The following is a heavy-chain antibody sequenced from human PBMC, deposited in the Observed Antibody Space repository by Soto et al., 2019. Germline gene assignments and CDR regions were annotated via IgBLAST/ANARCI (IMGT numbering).Heavy chain of an antibody. CDR3: AGTSITIFGVVITRALYGMDV. V-gene: IGHV4-4*07. CDR2: IYTSGST. CDR1: GGSISRYY. J-gene: IGHJ6*02. Sequence: SEALSLTCTVSGGSISRYYESWIRQPAGKGLEWIGRIYTSGSTNYNPSLKSRVTISVDTSKNQFSLKLSSVTAADTAVYYCAGTSITIFGVVITRALYGMDVWGQGTTVTVSS. D-gene: IGHD3-3*01.